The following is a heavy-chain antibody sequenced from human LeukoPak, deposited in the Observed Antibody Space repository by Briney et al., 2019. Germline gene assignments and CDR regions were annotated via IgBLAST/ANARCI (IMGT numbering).Heavy chain of an antibody. CDR1: GGPIDITNY. CDR2: ISHDGTT. Sequence: SETLSLTCGVSGGPIDITNYWSWVRQAPGKGLEWIGEISHDGTTNYNPSLRSRVAMSLDRANNQFSLTLTSVTAADTAVYYCARENRPFCPFAYWGQGVLVTVSS. V-gene: IGHV4-4*02. J-gene: IGHJ4*02. D-gene: IGHD2/OR15-2a*01. CDR3: ARENRPFCPFAY.